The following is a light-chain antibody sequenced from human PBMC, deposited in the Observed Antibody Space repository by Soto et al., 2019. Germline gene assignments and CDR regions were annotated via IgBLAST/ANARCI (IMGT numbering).Light chain of an antibody. J-gene: IGKJ4*01. V-gene: IGKV3-20*01. Sequence: EIVLMQSPGTLSLSPGERATLSCRASQSVTSSYLAWYQQKPGQAPRLLIDGASRRATGIPDRFSGSGSGTDFTLTISRLEPEDFAVYYCQRYGSSPLLTFGGGTKVEIK. CDR2: GAS. CDR1: QSVTSSY. CDR3: QRYGSSPLLT.